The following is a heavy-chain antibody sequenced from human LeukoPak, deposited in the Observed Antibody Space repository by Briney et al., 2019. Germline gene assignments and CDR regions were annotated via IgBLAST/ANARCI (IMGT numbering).Heavy chain of an antibody. CDR2: IYTSGST. J-gene: IGHJ4*02. V-gene: IGHV4-4*07. Sequence: SETLSLTCTVSGGSISSYYWSWIRQPAGKGLEWIGRIYTSGSTNYNPALKSRVTMSVDTSKNQFSLKLSSVTASDHAVYYCARDTSTTYYDFWSGYQERGFDYWGQGTLVTVSS. CDR3: ARDTSTTYYDFWSGYQERGFDY. CDR1: GGSISSYY. D-gene: IGHD3-3*01.